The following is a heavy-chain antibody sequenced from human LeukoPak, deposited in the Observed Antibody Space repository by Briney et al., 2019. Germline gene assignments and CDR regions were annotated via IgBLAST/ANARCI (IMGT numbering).Heavy chain of an antibody. CDR1: GGSISSGGYS. V-gene: IGHV4-30-2*01. D-gene: IGHD3-22*01. CDR2: IYHSGST. Sequence: PSETLSLTCAVSGGSISSGGYSWSWIRQPPGKGLEWIGYIYHSGSTYCNPSLKSRVTISVDRSKNQFSLKLSSVTAADTAVYYCARGFYGYYDSSGYSPLPPDYWGQGTLVTVSS. CDR3: ARGFYGYYDSSGYSPLPPDY. J-gene: IGHJ4*02.